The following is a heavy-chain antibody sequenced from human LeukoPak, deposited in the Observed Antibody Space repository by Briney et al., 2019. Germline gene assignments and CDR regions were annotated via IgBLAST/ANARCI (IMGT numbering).Heavy chain of an antibody. D-gene: IGHD5-18*01. Sequence: GRSLRLSCAASGLTFSSYAMHWVRQAPGKGLEWVALISYDGNNKYYADSVKGRFIISRDNSKNTLYLQMNSLRAEDTAVYYCARDPKGGFSYGWGAFDIWGQGTMVTISS. CDR3: ARDPKGGFSYGWGAFDI. V-gene: IGHV3-30-3*01. CDR1: GLTFSSYA. CDR2: ISYDGNNK. J-gene: IGHJ3*02.